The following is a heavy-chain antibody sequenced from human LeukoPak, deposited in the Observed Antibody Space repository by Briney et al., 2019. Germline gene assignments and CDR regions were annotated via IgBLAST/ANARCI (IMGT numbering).Heavy chain of an antibody. V-gene: IGHV5-51*01. Sequence: GESLKISCKGSGYSFSSYWIAWVRQMPGKGLEWMGIIYPGDSDSKYSRSFQGQVTTSADKSINTAYLQWSSLKASDSAMYYCARRLGGADVFDIWGQGPMVTVSS. CDR1: GYSFSSYW. D-gene: IGHD3-16*01. CDR2: IYPGDSDS. CDR3: ARRLGGADVFDI. J-gene: IGHJ3*02.